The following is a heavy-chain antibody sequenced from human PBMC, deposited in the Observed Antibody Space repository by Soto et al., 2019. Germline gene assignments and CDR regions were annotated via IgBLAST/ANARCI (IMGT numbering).Heavy chain of an antibody. D-gene: IGHD5-12*01. CDR3: AREGGYDLDYYYGMDV. CDR1: GRSISSYY. Sequence: SETLSLTCAVCGRSISSYYWSWILQPPGKGLEWIGYIYYSGSTNYNPSLKSRVTISVDTSKNQFSLKLSSVTAADTAVYYCAREGGYDLDYYYGMDVWGQGTTVT. CDR2: IYYSGST. J-gene: IGHJ6*02. V-gene: IGHV4-59*01.